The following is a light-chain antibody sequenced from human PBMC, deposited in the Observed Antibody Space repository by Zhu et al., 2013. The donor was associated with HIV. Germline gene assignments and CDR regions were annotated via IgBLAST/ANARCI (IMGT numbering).Light chain of an antibody. V-gene: IGLV7-46*01. CDR1: TGAVTSGHY. Sequence: QAVVTQEPSLTVSPGGTVTLTCGSSTGAVTSGHYPYWFQQKPGQAPRTLIYDTSNKHSWTPARFSGSLLGDKAALTLSGVQPEDEAEYYCLLYSGGARVFGGGARLTVL. CDR3: LLYSGGARV. J-gene: IGLJ3*02. CDR2: DTS.